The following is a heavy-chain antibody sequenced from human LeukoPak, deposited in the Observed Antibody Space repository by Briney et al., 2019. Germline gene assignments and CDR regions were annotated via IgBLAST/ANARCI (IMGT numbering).Heavy chain of an antibody. Sequence: GGSLRLSCAASGFIVSTYAMTWVRQAPGKGPEWVSSISPSGGSTYYADSVKGRFTISRDNSKSTLYLQLRSLRVEDTAVYYCGKGDVAHYYYMDVWGKGTTVTVSS. CDR3: GKGDVAHYYYMDV. V-gene: IGHV3-23*01. CDR1: GFIVSTYA. J-gene: IGHJ6*03. D-gene: IGHD3-16*01. CDR2: ISPSGGST.